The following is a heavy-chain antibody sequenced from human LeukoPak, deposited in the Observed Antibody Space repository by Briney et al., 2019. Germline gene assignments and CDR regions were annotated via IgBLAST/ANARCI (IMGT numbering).Heavy chain of an antibody. J-gene: IGHJ4*02. CDR3: ARDHPGDYYDSSGPTYYFDY. V-gene: IGHV3-33*08. CDR1: GFTFSSYA. CDR2: IWYDGSNK. D-gene: IGHD3-22*01. Sequence: PGGSLRLSCAASGFTFSSYAMSWVRQAPSKGLEWVAVIWYDGSNKYYADSVKGRFTISRDNSKNTLYLQMNSLRAEDTAVYYCARDHPGDYYDSSGPTYYFDYWGQGTLVTVSS.